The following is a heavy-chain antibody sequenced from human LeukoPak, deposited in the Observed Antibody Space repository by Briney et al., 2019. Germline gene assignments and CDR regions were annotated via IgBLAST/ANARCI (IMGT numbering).Heavy chain of an antibody. CDR3: AKSDWFDP. CDR2: SKYDGSTA. Sequence: GGPLRLSCETSGFTLKNYWMSWLRRAPGKGLEWVSRSKYDGSTAMYAESVKGRFTISRDNARGTLYLQINSLRVDDTAVYYCAKSDWFDPCGRGILVTVSS. J-gene: IGHJ5*02. CDR1: GFTLKNYW. V-gene: IGHV3-74*03.